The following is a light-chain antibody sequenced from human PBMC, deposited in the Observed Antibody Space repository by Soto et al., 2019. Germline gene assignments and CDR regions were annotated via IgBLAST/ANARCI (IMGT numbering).Light chain of an antibody. Sequence: EIVLTQSPVTLSLSPGERATLSCRASQSVTSFLAWYQQKPGQAPRLLIYDVSIRATGIPARFSGSGSETDFTLTISSLEPEDFAVYYCQQRSNWPLTFGGGTKVEIK. V-gene: IGKV3-11*01. J-gene: IGKJ4*01. CDR1: QSVTSF. CDR2: DVS. CDR3: QQRSNWPLT.